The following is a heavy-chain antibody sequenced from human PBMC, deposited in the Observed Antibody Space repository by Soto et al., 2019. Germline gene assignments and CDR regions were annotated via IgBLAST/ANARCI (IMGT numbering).Heavy chain of an antibody. J-gene: IGHJ6*03. CDR2: SIPIQGRA. D-gene: IGHD2-21*01. CDR1: GGSFISYI. V-gene: IGHV1-69*02. CDR3: AKSLVFVDHAYMDV. Sequence: QVQLVQSGAEVRKPGSSVKVSCEASGGSFISYIFTWVRQAPGQGLEWMGRSIPIQGRADYPLKFQDRVTITADRSTQTVYMALRGLRPGETATYYCAKSLVFVDHAYMDVWGTGTTVTVSS.